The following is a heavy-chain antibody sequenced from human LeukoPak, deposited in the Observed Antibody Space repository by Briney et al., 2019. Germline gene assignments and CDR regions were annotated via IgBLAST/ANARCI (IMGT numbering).Heavy chain of an antibody. CDR3: ARVLFYGGNSDY. CDR1: GFTFSSYA. CDR2: ISSSSSYI. D-gene: IGHD4-17*01. J-gene: IGHJ4*02. V-gene: IGHV3-21*01. Sequence: PGGSLRLSCAASGFTFSSYAMSWVRQAPGKGLEWVSSISSSSSYIYYADSVKGRFTIPRDNAKNSLYLQMNSLRAEDTAVYYCARVLFYGGNSDYWGQGTLVTVSS.